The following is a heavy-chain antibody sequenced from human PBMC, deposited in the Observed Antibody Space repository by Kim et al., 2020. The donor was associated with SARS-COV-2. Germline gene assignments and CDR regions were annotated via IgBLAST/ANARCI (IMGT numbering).Heavy chain of an antibody. CDR1: GFTFDDYA. D-gene: IGHD3-10*01. J-gene: IGHJ6*02. V-gene: IGHV3-9*01. CDR3: AKDVYYYGSGSYPPNYYYGMDV. Sequence: GGSLRLSCAASGFTFDDYAMHWVRQAPGKGLEWVSGISWNSGSISYADSVKGRFTISRDNAKNSLYLQMNSLRAEDTALYYCAKDVYYYGSGSYPPNYYYGMDVWGQGTTVTVSS. CDR2: ISWNSGSI.